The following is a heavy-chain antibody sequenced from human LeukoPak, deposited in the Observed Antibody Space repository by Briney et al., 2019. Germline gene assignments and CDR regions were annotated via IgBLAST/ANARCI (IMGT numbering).Heavy chain of an antibody. CDR1: GHSISSGYY. D-gene: IGHD6-19*01. V-gene: IGHV4-38-2*01. Sequence: SETLSLTCAVSGHSISSGYYWGWIRHPPGKGLEWIGSIYYSGTIHYNPSLKSRLTISSDTSKNQFSLSLSSVTAADTAVYYCARYSQWSWFDPWGQGALVIVSS. CDR3: ARYSQWSWFDP. CDR2: IYYSGTI. J-gene: IGHJ5*02.